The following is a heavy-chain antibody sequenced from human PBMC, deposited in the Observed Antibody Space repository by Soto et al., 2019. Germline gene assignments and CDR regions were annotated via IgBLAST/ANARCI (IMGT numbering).Heavy chain of an antibody. D-gene: IGHD3-22*01. CDR3: AXDIRYYDSSGYYFISDY. CDR2: IYTSGST. CDR1: GGSISSYY. Sequence: SETLSLTCTVSGGSISSYYWSWIRQPAGKGLEWIGRIYTSGSTNYNPSLKSRVTMSVDTSKNQFSLKLSSVTAADTAVYYCAXDIRYYDSSGYYFISDYWGQGTLVTVSS. V-gene: IGHV4-4*07. J-gene: IGHJ4*02.